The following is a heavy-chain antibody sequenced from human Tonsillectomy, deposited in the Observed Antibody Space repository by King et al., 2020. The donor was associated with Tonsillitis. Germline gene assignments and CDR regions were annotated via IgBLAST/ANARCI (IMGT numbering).Heavy chain of an antibody. CDR3: ARAGHYGDAFDI. D-gene: IGHD3-10*01. V-gene: IGHV3-21*01. CDR1: GFPFSSYS. J-gene: IGHJ3*02. Sequence: QLVQSGGGLVKPGGSLRLPCAASGFPFSSYSMNWVRQAPGKGLEWFSSVSSSSSYRYYAESVKGRFTISRDNAKNSLYLQMNSLRAEDTAVYYCARAGHYGDAFDIWGQGTMVTVSS. CDR2: VSSSSSYR.